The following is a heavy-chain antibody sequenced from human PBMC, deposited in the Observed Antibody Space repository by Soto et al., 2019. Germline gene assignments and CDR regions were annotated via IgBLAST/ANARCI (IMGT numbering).Heavy chain of an antibody. CDR2: IGPYNGNT. V-gene: IGHV1-18*01. J-gene: IGHJ2*01. CDR3: ARCYCSVGSCYTCWHFDL. D-gene: IGHD2-15*01. CDR1: GYTFADYG. Sequence: QAQLVQSGAEVKKPGASVKVSCQAGGYTFADYGISWVRQAPGQGLEWMGWIGPYNGNTNYAQSLQARVTMTTDTSTNTAYMELRSLRSHDTALYYCARCYCSVGSCYTCWHFDLWGRGTLLTVSS.